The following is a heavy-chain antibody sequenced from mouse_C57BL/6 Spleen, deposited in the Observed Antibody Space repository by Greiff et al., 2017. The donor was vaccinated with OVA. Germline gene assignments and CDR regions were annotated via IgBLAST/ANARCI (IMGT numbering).Heavy chain of an antibody. CDR2: IDPETGGT. D-gene: IGHD2-4*01. V-gene: IGHV1-15*01. CDR3: TREGDCSDYDGGYYFDY. Sequence: VQLQQSGAELVRPGASVTLSCKASGYTFTDYEMHWVKQTPVHGLEWIGAIDPETGGTAYNQKFKGKAILTADKSSSTAYMELRSLTSEDSAVYSCTREGDCSDYDGGYYFDYWGQGTTLTVSS. J-gene: IGHJ2*01. CDR1: GYTFTDYE.